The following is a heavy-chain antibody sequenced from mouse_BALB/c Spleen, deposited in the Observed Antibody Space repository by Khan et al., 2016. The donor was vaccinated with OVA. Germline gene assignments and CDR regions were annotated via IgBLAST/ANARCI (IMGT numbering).Heavy chain of an antibody. D-gene: IGHD2-4*01. CDR2: IWTGGIT. CDR1: GFSLSNYG. CDR3: AGSYDYDVGGFAY. Sequence: QVQLKQSGPGLVAPSQSLSITCTVSGFSLSNYGVHWVRQPPGKGLEWLGVIWTGGITNYNSALMSRLSISKDNSKSQVFLKMYRLQTDDTAIYYCAGSYDYDVGGFAYWGQGTLVTVSA. V-gene: IGHV2-9*02. J-gene: IGHJ3*01.